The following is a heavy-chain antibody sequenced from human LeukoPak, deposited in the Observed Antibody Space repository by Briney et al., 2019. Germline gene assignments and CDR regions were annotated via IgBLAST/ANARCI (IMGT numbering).Heavy chain of an antibody. V-gene: IGHV4-38-2*02. J-gene: IGHJ4*02. CDR1: DYSISSGYY. D-gene: IGHD2/OR15-2a*01. Sequence: PSETLSLTCTVSDYSISSGYYWGWIRQPPGKGLEWIGRIYHNGSTYYNPSLKSRVTISINTSKSQFSLQLRSVTAADTAVYYAARGNIVDYWGQGTLVTVSS. CDR2: IYHNGST. CDR3: ARGNIVDY.